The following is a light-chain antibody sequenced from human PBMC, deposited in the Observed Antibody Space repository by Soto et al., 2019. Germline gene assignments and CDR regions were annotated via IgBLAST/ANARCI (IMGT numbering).Light chain of an antibody. J-gene: IGLJ3*02. V-gene: IGLV1-47*01. Sequence: QSVPTQPPSASGTPGQRVTISCSGSSSNIGSNYVYWYQQLPGTAPKLLIYRNNQRPSGGPDRFSGSKSGTSASLAISGLRYEDAAYYYCASWDDSHCVFGGGTKLTVL. CDR1: SSNIGSNY. CDR3: ASWDDSHCV. CDR2: RNN.